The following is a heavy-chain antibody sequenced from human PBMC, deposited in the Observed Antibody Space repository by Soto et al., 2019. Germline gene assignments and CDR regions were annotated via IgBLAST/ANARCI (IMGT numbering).Heavy chain of an antibody. J-gene: IGHJ4*02. Sequence: QVQLVESGGGVVQPGRSLRLSCAASGFTFSSYGMHWVRQAPGKGLEWVAVISYDGSNKYYADSVKGRFTISRDNSKNTLYLQMNSLRAEDTAVYYCATRTYYYDSSGPYFDYWGQGTLVTVSS. CDR1: GFTFSSYG. V-gene: IGHV3-30*03. CDR3: ATRTYYYDSSGPYFDY. CDR2: ISYDGSNK. D-gene: IGHD3-22*01.